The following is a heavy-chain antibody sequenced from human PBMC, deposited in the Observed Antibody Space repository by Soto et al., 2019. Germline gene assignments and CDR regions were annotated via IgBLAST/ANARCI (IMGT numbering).Heavy chain of an antibody. D-gene: IGHD6-19*01. CDR2: INPSGGST. J-gene: IGHJ6*02. CDR3: ARAYLAGTSYYYYYGMDV. Sequence: AAVKVSCKPSGYNFTSYYMPWVRQAPGQGLEWMGIINPSGGSTSYAQKFQGRVTMTGDTSTSTVYMELSSLRSEDTAVYYCARAYLAGTSYYYYYGMDVWGQGTTVTVSS. CDR1: GYNFTSYY. V-gene: IGHV1-46*01.